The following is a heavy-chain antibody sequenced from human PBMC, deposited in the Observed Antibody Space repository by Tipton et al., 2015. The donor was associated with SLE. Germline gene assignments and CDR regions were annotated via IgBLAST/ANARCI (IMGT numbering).Heavy chain of an antibody. V-gene: IGHV4-38-2*01. CDR2: IYYSGST. D-gene: IGHD3-10*01. J-gene: IGHJ4*02. CDR3: ATTARICHS. CDR1: DFSVSSSHY. Sequence: TLSLTCAVSDFSVSSSHYCGWFRQPPGKGLEWIGSIYYSGSTYYNPSLKSRVTISVDTSKKQISLTLTSVTAADTAVYYCATTARICHSWGQGTLVTVSS.